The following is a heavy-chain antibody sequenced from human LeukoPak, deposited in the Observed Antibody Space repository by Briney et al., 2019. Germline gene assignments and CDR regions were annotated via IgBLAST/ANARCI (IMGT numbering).Heavy chain of an antibody. D-gene: IGHD3-10*01. Sequence: GASVKVSCKASGYTFSSYGITWVRQAPGQGLEWMGWISGYNGNTNYAQKVQGSVTMTTDTTTSTAYMELRSLRSDDTAVYYCASYYYGSGSYYNAGAFDIWGQGTMVTVSS. J-gene: IGHJ3*02. CDR1: GYTFSSYG. CDR2: ISGYNGNT. CDR3: ASYYYGSGSYYNAGAFDI. V-gene: IGHV1-18*01.